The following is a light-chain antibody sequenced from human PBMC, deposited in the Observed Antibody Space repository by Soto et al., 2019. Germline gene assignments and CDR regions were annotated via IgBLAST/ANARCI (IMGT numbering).Light chain of an antibody. J-gene: IGKJ2*01. Sequence: PGERATLSCAASQSVSRSYLAWSQQKPGLAPRLLIYDASSRATGIPDRFSRSGSGTDFTLTISRLEPEDFAVYYCQQYGSSPYTCGQGTKLDIK. CDR3: QQYGSSPYT. CDR1: QSVSRSY. CDR2: DAS. V-gene: IGKV3D-20*01.